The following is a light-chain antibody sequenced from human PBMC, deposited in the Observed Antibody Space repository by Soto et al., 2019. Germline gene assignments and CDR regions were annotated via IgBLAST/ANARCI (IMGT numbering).Light chain of an antibody. CDR3: QQSYSTPPT. CDR1: QSIGRN. CDR2: TSS. Sequence: DIQMTQSPAFLSASVGDRVTISCRASQSIGRNLNWYQQKPGKAPTLLMFTSSNLQSGVPSRFSGSGSGTDFILTISSLQPEDFATYYCQQSYSTPPTFGQGTKVDIK. J-gene: IGKJ1*01. V-gene: IGKV1-39*01.